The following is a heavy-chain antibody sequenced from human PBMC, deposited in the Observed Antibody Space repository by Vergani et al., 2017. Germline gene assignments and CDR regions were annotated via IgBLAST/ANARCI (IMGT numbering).Heavy chain of an antibody. D-gene: IGHD2-15*01. CDR1: GFTFSSYG. Sequence: QVQLVESGGGVVQPGGSLRPSCAASGFTFSSYGMHWVRKAPGKGLEWVASIRSDESRRYYGDSMEGPFTISRDNSKNTLYLQMKSLRPEDTAVYYCAKEGGGYCSGGTCYPEYWGQGTLVIVSS. V-gene: IGHV3-30*02. CDR3: AKEGGGYCSGGTCYPEY. CDR2: IRSDESRR. J-gene: IGHJ4*02.